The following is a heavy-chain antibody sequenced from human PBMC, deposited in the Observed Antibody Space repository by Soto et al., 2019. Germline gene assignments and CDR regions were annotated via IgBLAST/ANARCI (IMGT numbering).Heavy chain of an antibody. J-gene: IGHJ4*02. CDR2: IYYSGST. D-gene: IGHD3-10*01. Sequence: SETLSLTCTVSGGSISSYYWSWIRQPPGKGLEWIGYIYYSGSTNYNPSLKSRVTISVDTSKNQFSLKLSSVTAADTAVYYCARGVWYYYGSTALDYWGQGTLVTVSS. CDR1: GGSISSYY. CDR3: ARGVWYYYGSTALDY. V-gene: IGHV4-59*12.